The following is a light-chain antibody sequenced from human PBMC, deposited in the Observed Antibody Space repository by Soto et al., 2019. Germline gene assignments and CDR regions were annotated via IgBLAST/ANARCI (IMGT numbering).Light chain of an antibody. Sequence: EIVVTQSTATLSLSPGERATLSCRASQSVSSYLAWYQQSPGQARRLLICDASNRASGIPARFSAGGSGKDLTLTVSSLQSEDFAVWFCQWYNQWLLITFCQEGRLEI. V-gene: IGKV3-11*01. CDR1: QSVSSY. CDR3: QWYNQWLLIT. J-gene: IGKJ5*01. CDR2: DAS.